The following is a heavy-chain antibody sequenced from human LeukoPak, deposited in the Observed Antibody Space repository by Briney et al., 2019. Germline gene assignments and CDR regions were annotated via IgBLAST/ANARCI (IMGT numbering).Heavy chain of an antibody. CDR2: IKKKSDGGTT. CDR1: GFTFSNAW. V-gene: IGHV3-15*01. D-gene: IGHD6-19*01. CDR3: TTVQQWLAQALGY. J-gene: IGHJ4*02. Sequence: GGSLRLSCAASGFTFSNAWMTWVRQAPGKGLEWVGHIKKKSDGGTTDYAAPVKGRFTISRDDSKDTLYLQMNSLKTEDTAVYFCTTVQQWLAQALGYWGQGTLVTVSS.